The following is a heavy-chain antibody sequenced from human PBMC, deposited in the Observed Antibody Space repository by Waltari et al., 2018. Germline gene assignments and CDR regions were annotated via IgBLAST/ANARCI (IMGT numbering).Heavy chain of an antibody. D-gene: IGHD3-9*01. J-gene: IGHJ3*02. CDR2: IYYSGST. CDR3: ARYLTTYYDILTGEGAFDI. Sequence: QVQLQESGSGLVKPSETLSLTCTVSGGSISSYYWSWIRQPPGKGLEWIGYIYYSGSTNSNPSLKSRVAISVDTSKNQFSLKLSSVTAADTAVYYCARYLTTYYDILTGEGAFDIWGQGTMVTVSS. V-gene: IGHV4-59*01. CDR1: GGSISSYY.